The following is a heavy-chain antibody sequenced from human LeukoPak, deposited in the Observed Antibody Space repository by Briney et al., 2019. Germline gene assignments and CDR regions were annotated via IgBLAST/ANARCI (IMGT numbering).Heavy chain of an antibody. V-gene: IGHV4-30-2*03. D-gene: IGHD3-22*01. CDR3: ARRGYDSSGYYYAY. J-gene: IGHJ4*02. CDR2: IYYSGST. Sequence: SQTLSLTCTVSGGSIGSGGYYWSWIRQHPGKGLEWIGSIYYSGSTYYNPSLKSRVTISVDTSKNQFSLKLSSVTAADTAVYYCARRGYDSSGYYYAYWGQGTLVTVSS. CDR1: GGSIGSGGYY.